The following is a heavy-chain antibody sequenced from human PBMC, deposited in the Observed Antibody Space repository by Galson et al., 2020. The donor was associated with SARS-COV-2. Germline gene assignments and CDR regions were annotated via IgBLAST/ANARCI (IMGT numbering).Heavy chain of an antibody. Sequence: GGSLRLSCAASGFIFDDYDMAWVRLVPGQGLAWVSGINWNGGTTTYVNSVKGRFTISRDNAKKSLFLQMDSLRADDTAVYHCVREVGHYYGSGSYRSNYFDQWGQGSLVTVSS. J-gene: IGHJ4*02. CDR3: VREVGHYYGSGSYRSNYFDQ. V-gene: IGHV3-20*01. CDR2: INWNGGTT. D-gene: IGHD3-10*01. CDR1: GFIFDDYD.